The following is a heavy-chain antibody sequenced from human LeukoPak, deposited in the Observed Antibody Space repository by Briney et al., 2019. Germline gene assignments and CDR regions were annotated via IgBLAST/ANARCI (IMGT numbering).Heavy chain of an antibody. D-gene: IGHD3-10*01. CDR2: IWHDGSHK. J-gene: IGHJ4*02. CDR3: ARGYGSGLQFDY. Sequence: GGSLRLSCAASGFAFNTYAMHWVRQAPGKGLEWVTLIWHDGSHKFYIDSVRGRFTISRDNSRNIVYLQMNGLRAEDTAVYYCARGYGSGLQFDYWGQGTLVTVSS. CDR1: GFAFNTYA. V-gene: IGHV3-33*01.